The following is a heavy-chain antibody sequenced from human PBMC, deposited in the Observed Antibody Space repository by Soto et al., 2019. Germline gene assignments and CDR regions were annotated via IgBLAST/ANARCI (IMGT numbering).Heavy chain of an antibody. CDR2: INTNNGNT. CDR1: GYTFTNYG. J-gene: IGHJ4*02. Sequence: QVPLVQSGGEVKKPGASVKDSCKASGYTFTNYGVNCVRQAPGQELEWMGWINTNNGNTNYAQRLQGRVTLTTDTSTRTAHIELRSLTSYDPAVYYCARGRSTVDFDYWGPGTLVTVSS. V-gene: IGHV1-18*01. CDR3: ARGRSTVDFDY.